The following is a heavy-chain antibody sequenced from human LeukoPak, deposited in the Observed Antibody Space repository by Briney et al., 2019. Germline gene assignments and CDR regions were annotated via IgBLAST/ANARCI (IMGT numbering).Heavy chain of an antibody. V-gene: IGHV3-23*01. CDR2: ISGSGGST. Sequence: GGSLRLSCAASGFTFSSYAMSWVRQAPGKGLEWVSAISGSGGSTYYAGSAKGRFTISRGNSKNTLYLQMNSLRAEDTAVYYCAKMYSSGWAEFDYWGQGTLVTVSS. CDR3: AKMYSSGWAEFDY. J-gene: IGHJ4*02. CDR1: GFTFSSYA. D-gene: IGHD6-19*01.